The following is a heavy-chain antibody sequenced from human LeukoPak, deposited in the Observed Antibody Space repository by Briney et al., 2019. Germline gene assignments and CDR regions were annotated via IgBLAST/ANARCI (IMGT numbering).Heavy chain of an antibody. CDR3: ARGLDYYGSGSYLVFDY. Sequence: SETLSLTCTVSGGSISSYYWSWIRQPPGKGLEWIGYIYYSGSTNYNPSLKSRVTISVDTSKNQFSLKLSSVTAADTAVYYCARGLDYYGSGSYLVFDYWGQGTLVTVSS. D-gene: IGHD3-10*01. J-gene: IGHJ4*02. CDR2: IYYSGST. CDR1: GGSISSYY. V-gene: IGHV4-59*08.